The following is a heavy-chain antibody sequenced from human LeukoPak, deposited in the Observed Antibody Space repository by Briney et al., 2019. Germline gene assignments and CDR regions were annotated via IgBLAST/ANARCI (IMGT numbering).Heavy chain of an antibody. Sequence: SETLSLTCTVSGDSISSGSYYWGWIRQPRGKGLEWIGNIFNGGSTYYNPSLKSRVTISVDTSKNQFSLKLSSVTAADTAVYYCARDAAKAQLAYFDYWGQGTLVTVSS. D-gene: IGHD6-13*01. CDR2: IFNGGST. CDR1: GDSISSGSYY. V-gene: IGHV4-39*07. J-gene: IGHJ4*02. CDR3: ARDAAKAQLAYFDY.